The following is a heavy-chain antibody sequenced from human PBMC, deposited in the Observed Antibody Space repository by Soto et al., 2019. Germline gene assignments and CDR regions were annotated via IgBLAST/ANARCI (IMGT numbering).Heavy chain of an antibody. V-gene: IGHV1-2*04. CDR3: ARAGGILTGYLNWFDP. D-gene: IGHD3-9*01. J-gene: IGHJ5*02. CDR2: INPNSGGT. CDR1: GYTFPGYY. Sequence: ASVKVSCKASGYTFPGYYMHWVRQAPGQGLEWMGWINPNSGGTNNAQKFQGWVTMTRDTSISTAYMEMSRLRSDDTAEYYCARAGGILTGYLNWFDPWGQGTLVTVSS.